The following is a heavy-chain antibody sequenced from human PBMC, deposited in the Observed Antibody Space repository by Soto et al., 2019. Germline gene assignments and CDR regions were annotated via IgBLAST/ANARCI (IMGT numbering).Heavy chain of an antibody. CDR3: AKRVGYFASGIPPFDY. CDR1: GFSFNNYA. Sequence: EVQLLESGGGLVQPGGSLRLSCAASGFSFNNYAMSWVRQAPGKGLEWVSSVSGSGGGTYYADSVKGRFTISRDNSKNTLYLQMNSLRAEDTAVYYCAKRVGYFASGIPPFDYWGQGTLVTVSS. V-gene: IGHV3-23*01. J-gene: IGHJ4*02. CDR2: VSGSGGGT. D-gene: IGHD2-2*03.